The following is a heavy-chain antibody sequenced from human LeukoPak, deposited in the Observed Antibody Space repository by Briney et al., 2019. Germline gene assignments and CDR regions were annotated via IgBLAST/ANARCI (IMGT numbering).Heavy chain of an antibody. V-gene: IGHV4-59*12. J-gene: IGHJ4*02. Sequence: PSETLSLTCTVSGGYISSYYWSWIRQPPGEGLEWIGYVYYTGSTNYNPSLKSRVSISVDTSKNQFSLKLSSVTAADTAVYYCAREGVEMATTDYWGQGTLVTVSS. D-gene: IGHD5-24*01. CDR1: GGYISSYY. CDR3: AREGVEMATTDY. CDR2: VYYTGST.